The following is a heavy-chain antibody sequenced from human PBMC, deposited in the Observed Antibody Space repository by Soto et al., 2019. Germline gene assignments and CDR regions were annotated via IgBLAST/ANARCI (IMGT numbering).Heavy chain of an antibody. CDR2: INAGNGNT. CDR3: AGGSWGSYRYTHDAFDI. V-gene: IGHV1-3*01. D-gene: IGHD3-16*02. J-gene: IGHJ3*02. Sequence: ASVKVSCKASGYTFTSYAMHWVRQAPGQRLEWMGWINAGNGNTKYSQKFQGRVTITRDTSASTAYMELSSLRPEDTAVYYCAGGSWGSYRYTHDAFDIWGQGTMVTVSS. CDR1: GYTFTSYA.